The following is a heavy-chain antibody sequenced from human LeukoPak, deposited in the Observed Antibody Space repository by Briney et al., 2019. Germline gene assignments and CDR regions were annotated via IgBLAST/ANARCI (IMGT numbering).Heavy chain of an antibody. CDR1: GYSFTSYW. CDR3: ARLRYCSGGCCLGTWFDP. CDR2: IYPGDSDT. D-gene: IGHD2-15*01. J-gene: IGHJ5*02. Sequence: KPGGSLKISCKGSGYSFTSYWIGWVRQMPGKGLEWMGIIYPGDSDTRYSPSFQGQVTISADKSISTAYLQWSSLKASDTAMYYCARLRYCSGGCCLGTWFDPWGQGTLVTVSS. V-gene: IGHV5-51*01.